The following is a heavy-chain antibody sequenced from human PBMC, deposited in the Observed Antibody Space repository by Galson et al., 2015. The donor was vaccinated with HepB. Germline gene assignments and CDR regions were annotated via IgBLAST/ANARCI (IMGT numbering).Heavy chain of an antibody. D-gene: IGHD6-13*01. Sequence: LRLSCAASGFTFSSYWMSWVRQAPGKGLEWVANIKQDGSEKYYVDSVKGRFTISRDNAKNSLYLQMNSLRAEDTAVYYCARDYPQQLVRGHFAWGQGTLVTVSS. V-gene: IGHV3-7*03. J-gene: IGHJ4*02. CDR3: ARDYPQQLVRGHFA. CDR2: IKQDGSEK. CDR1: GFTFSSYW.